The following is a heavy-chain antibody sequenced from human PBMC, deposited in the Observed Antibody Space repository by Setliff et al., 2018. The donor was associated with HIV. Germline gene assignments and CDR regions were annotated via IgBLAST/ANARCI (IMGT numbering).Heavy chain of an antibody. CDR1: GSTFSTYD. J-gene: IGHJ6*02. V-gene: IGHV1-8*01. CDR2: MNPNSGNT. Sequence: ASVKVSCKPSGSTFSTYDINWVRQATGQGLEWMGWMNPNSGNTGYAQKFQGRVTMTRNTYISTAYMELSSLRSDDTAVYYCASSWSRIRYYGMDVWGQGTTVTVSS. D-gene: IGHD6-13*01. CDR3: ASSWSRIRYYGMDV.